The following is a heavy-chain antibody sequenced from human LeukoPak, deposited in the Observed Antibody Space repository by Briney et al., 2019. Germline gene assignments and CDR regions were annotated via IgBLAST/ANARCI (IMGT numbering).Heavy chain of an antibody. CDR2: IYYSGST. Sequence: SETLSLTCTVSGGSISSSNCYWGWIRQPPGKGLEWIGNIYYSGSTYYNPSLKSRVTISVDTSKNHFSLKLSSVTAADTAVYYCARLVAVAGVFDYWGQGTLVTVSS. J-gene: IGHJ4*02. CDR1: GGSISSSNCY. V-gene: IGHV4-39*02. D-gene: IGHD6-19*01. CDR3: ARLVAVAGVFDY.